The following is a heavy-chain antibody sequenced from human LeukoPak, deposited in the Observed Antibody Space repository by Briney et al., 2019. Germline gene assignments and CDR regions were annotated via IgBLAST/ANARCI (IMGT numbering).Heavy chain of an antibody. V-gene: IGHV3-23*01. CDR2: ISGSGGST. J-gene: IGHJ4*02. D-gene: IGHD4-17*01. Sequence: PGGSLRLSCAASGFTFSSYAMSWVRQAPGKGLEWVSAISGSGGSTYYADSVKGRFTISRDNSKNTLYLQMNSLRAEDTAVYYCTKVRVYGDYFAYWGQGTLVTVSS. CDR1: GFTFSSYA. CDR3: TKVRVYGDYFAY.